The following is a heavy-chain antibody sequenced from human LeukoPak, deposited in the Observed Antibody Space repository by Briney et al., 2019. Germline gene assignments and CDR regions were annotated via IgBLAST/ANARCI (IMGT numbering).Heavy chain of an antibody. D-gene: IGHD1-20*01. Sequence: ETLSLTCAVYGGSFSGYYWSWIRQPPGKGLEWVSAISGSGGSTYYADSVKGRFTISRDNSKNTLYLQMNSLRAEDTAVYYCAKDPGGITGTMYYFDYWGQGTLVTVSS. CDR3: AKDPGGITGTMYYFDY. CDR1: GGSFSGYY. J-gene: IGHJ4*02. V-gene: IGHV3-23*01. CDR2: ISGSGGST.